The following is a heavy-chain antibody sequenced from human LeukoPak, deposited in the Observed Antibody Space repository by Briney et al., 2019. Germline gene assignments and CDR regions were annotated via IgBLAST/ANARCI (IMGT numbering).Heavy chain of an antibody. D-gene: IGHD3-10*01. Sequence: PGRSLRLSCAASGFTFSICGMHWVRQAPGKGLGWVAVIWYDGSNKYYADSVKGRFTISRDNSKNTLYLQMNSLRPEDTAVYYCAKWGRFGESFDYWGQGTLVTVSS. V-gene: IGHV3-30*18. CDR3: AKWGRFGESFDY. CDR1: GFTFSICG. CDR2: IWYDGSNK. J-gene: IGHJ4*02.